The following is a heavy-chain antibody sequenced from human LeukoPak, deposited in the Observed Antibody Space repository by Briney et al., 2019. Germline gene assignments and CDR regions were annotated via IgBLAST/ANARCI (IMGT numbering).Heavy chain of an antibody. CDR3: ARDFRRIVGAPFDP. Sequence: ASVKVSRKASGYTFTSYGISCVRQAPGQGLEWMGWISAYNGNTNYAQKLQGRVTMTTDTSTSTACMELRSLRSDDTAVYYCARDFRRIVGAPFDPWGQGTLVTVSS. CDR1: GYTFTSYG. J-gene: IGHJ5*02. CDR2: ISAYNGNT. D-gene: IGHD1-26*01. V-gene: IGHV1-18*01.